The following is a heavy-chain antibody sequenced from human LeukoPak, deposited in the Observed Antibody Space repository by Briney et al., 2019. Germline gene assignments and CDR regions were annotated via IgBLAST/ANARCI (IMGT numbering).Heavy chain of an antibody. V-gene: IGHV4-59*01. J-gene: IGHJ4*02. CDR2: IYNSGTT. CDR3: ASDYRTYFDY. Sequence: PSETLSLTCTVSGGSINSYSWSWIRQPPGKALEWIGYIYNSGTTNYNPSLRSRVTISLDTSKNQVSLKLSSVTAADTAIYYCASDYRTYFDYWGQGTLVTVSS. D-gene: IGHD4-11*01. CDR1: GGSINSYS.